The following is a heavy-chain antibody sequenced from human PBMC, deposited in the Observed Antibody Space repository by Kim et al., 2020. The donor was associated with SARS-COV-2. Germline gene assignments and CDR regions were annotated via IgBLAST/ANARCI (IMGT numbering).Heavy chain of an antibody. D-gene: IGHD3-10*01. CDR3: TRARGLESVGPFDP. CDR1: GFRISTYW. J-gene: IGHJ5*02. Sequence: GGSLRLSCAASGFRISTYWMHWVRQAPGKGLEWVSRINSDGGSIAYADSVKGRFTISRDTTANTLYLQMNSLRAEDTALYYCTRARGLESVGPFDPWGQGILVTVSS. V-gene: IGHV3-74*01. CDR2: INSDGGSI.